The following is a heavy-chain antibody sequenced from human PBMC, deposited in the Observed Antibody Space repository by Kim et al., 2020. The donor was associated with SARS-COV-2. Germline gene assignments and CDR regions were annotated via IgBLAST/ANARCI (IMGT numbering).Heavy chain of an antibody. J-gene: IGHJ4*02. CDR1: GFTFSTYA. D-gene: IGHD1-26*01. Sequence: GGSLRLSCAASGFTFSTYAMSWVRQAPGKGLEWVSGINGSGRSTFYAESVKGRFTMSRDNSKNTLYLEMNSLRVEDTAVYYCASPPGVGEATLDFWGQGTQVIVSS. V-gene: IGHV3-23*01. CDR2: INGSGRST. CDR3: ASPPGVGEATLDF.